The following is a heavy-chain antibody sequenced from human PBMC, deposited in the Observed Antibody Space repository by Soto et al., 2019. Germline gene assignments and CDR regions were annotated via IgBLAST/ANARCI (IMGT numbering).Heavy chain of an antibody. V-gene: IGHV3-53*04. CDR1: GFTVSSNY. J-gene: IGHJ3*02. CDR2: IYSGGST. Sequence: GGSLRLSCAASGFTVSSNYMSWVRQAPGKGLEWVAVIYSGGSTYYADSVKGRFTISRHNSKNTLYLQMKGLRAEDTAVYYCARVGAYSSSSFGAFDIWGQGTMVTVSS. D-gene: IGHD6-6*01. CDR3: ARVGAYSSSSFGAFDI.